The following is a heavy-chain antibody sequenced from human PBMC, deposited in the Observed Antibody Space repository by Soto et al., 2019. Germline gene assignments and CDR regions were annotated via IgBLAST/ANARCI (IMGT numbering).Heavy chain of an antibody. CDR3: AKDRALENQTPYGMDV. J-gene: IGHJ6*02. CDR2: ISGRGDHK. CDR1: PVTVYNFAA. V-gene: IGHV3-23*01. D-gene: IGHD3-10*01. Sequence: EMQLLESGGGLGQPGGSLRLSCVASPVTVYNFAAMTWVRQALESGLEWVSTISGRGDHKFYADSVKGRFTISRDNSKNRVYLQMDGLRVEDTAVYYCAKDRALENQTPYGMDVWGQGTTVTV.